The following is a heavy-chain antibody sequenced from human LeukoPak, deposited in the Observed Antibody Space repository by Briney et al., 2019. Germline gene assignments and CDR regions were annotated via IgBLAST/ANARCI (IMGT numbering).Heavy chain of an antibody. Sequence: GGSLRLSCAASGFTVSSIYMSWVRQAPGKGLEWVSVIYSGGSTYYADSVKGRFTISRDNSKNTLYLQMNSLRAEDTAVYYCAKGTTVGAMPDYWGQGTLVTVSS. J-gene: IGHJ4*02. V-gene: IGHV3-66*01. CDR2: IYSGGST. D-gene: IGHD4-23*01. CDR3: AKGTTVGAMPDY. CDR1: GFTVSSIY.